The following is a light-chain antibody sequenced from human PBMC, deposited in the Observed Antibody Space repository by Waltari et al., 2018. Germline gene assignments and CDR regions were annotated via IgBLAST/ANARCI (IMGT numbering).Light chain of an antibody. J-gene: IGLJ3*02. CDR1: SSDVGSYNL. V-gene: IGLV2-23*02. CDR2: EVH. Sequence: SALTQPASVSGSPGQSISISCSGTSSDVGSYNLVSWYVQHPGKAPKLIIYEVHQRPSGVSYRFSGSKSDNTASQTISGLRTDDEADYYCCSYAGSGTWVFGGGTKLTVL. CDR3: CSYAGSGTWV.